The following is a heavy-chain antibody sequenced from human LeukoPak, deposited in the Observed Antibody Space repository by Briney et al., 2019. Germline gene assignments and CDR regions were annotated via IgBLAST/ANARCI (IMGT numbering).Heavy chain of an antibody. Sequence: SETLSLTCAVYGGSFRGYYWSWIRRPPGKGLEGIGEIYYSGSTNYNPPLKSRVTQSVDTSKNQFSLKLSSVTAPDTAVYFCGRIWGSRPFDPGGQGTLVSVSS. V-gene: IGHV4-34*01. J-gene: IGHJ5*02. CDR2: IYYSGST. CDR1: GGSFRGYY. D-gene: IGHD3-16*01. CDR3: GRIWGSRPFDP.